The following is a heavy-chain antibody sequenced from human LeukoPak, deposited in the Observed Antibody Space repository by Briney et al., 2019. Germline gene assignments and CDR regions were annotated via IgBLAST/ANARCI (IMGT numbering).Heavy chain of an antibody. CDR2: ISFDGSNK. CDR1: GFTFSSYG. J-gene: IGHJ4*02. D-gene: IGHD6-19*01. CDR3: AKSPYSSGWVPSYFDY. V-gene: IGHV3-30*18. Sequence: GGSLRLSCAASGFTFSSYGMHWVRQAPGKGLEWVALISFDGSNKYSADSVKGRFTISRDNSKNTLYLQMNSLRAEDTAVYYCAKSPYSSGWVPSYFDYWGQGTLVTVS.